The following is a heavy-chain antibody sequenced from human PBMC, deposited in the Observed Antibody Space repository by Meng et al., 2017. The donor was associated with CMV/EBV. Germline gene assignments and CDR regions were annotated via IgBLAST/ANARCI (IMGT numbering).Heavy chain of an antibody. CDR1: GGSISSSSYY. Sequence: GSLRLSCTVSGGSISSSSYYWGWIRQPPGKGLEWIGSIYYSGSTYYNPSLKSRVTISVDTSKNQFSLKLSSVTAADTAVYYCAINAYVVVPAATDYFDYWGQGTLVTVSS. J-gene: IGHJ4*02. CDR3: AINAYVVVPAATDYFDY. D-gene: IGHD2-2*01. CDR2: IYYSGST. V-gene: IGHV4-39*01.